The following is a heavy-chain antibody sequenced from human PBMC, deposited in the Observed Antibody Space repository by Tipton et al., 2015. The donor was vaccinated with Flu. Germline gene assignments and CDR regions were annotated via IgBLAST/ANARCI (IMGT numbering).Heavy chain of an antibody. CDR1: GASISSGSYY. J-gene: IGHJ6*02. Sequence: TLSLTCNVSGASISSGSYYWSWIRQPAGKGLEWVGRVYDTGMTNYNPSLKSRVTMSVETSKNQFFLKVNFVTAADTAVYYCASLRPGVGKDVWGQGTTVIVS. CDR2: VYDTGMT. V-gene: IGHV4-61*02. CDR3: ASLRPGVGKDV. D-gene: IGHD1-26*01.